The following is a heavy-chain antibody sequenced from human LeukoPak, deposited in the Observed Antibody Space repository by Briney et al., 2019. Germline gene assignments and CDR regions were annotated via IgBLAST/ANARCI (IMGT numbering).Heavy chain of an antibody. CDR1: GFTFSSYG. D-gene: IGHD6-25*01. V-gene: IGHV3-33*01. CDR3: ARGGLLKYYYYGMDV. J-gene: IGHJ6*02. Sequence: PGRSLRLSCAASGFTFSSYGMHWVRQAPGKGLEWVAVIWYDGSNKYYADSVKGRFTISRDNSKNTLYLQMNSLRAEDTAVYYCARGGLLKYYYYGMDVWGQGTTVTVSS. CDR2: IWYDGSNK.